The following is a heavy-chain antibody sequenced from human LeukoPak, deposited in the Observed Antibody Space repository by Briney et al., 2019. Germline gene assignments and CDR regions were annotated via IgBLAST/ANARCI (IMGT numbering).Heavy chain of an antibody. D-gene: IGHD5-12*01. J-gene: IGHJ4*02. CDR3: AKRWLHQRDYFDY. CDR1: GFTFSSYA. Sequence: GGSLRLTCAASGFTFSSYAMSWVRQAPGKGLEWVSAISGSGGSTYYADSVKGRFTISRDNSKNTLYLQMNSLRAEDTAVYYCAKRWLHQRDYFDYWGQGALVTVSS. CDR2: ISGSGGST. V-gene: IGHV3-23*01.